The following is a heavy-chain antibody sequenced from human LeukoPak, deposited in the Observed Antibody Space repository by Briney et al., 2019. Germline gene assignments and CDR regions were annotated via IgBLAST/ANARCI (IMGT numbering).Heavy chain of an antibody. D-gene: IGHD2-15*01. CDR2: IYYSGST. V-gene: IGHV4-59*12. CDR3: ARDGPDIVVVAPLDY. CDR1: GGSISSYY. J-gene: IGHJ4*02. Sequence: SETLSLTCTVPGGSISSYYWSWIRQPPGKGLEWIGYIYYSGSTNYNPSLKSRVTISVDTSKNQFSLKLSSVTAADTAVYYCARDGPDIVVVAPLDYWGQGTLVTVSS.